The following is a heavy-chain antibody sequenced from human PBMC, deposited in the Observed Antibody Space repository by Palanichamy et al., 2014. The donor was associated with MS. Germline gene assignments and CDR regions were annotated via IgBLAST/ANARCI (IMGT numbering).Heavy chain of an antibody. V-gene: IGHV3-23*01. CDR1: GFTFSSYA. CDR2: ISGSGGST. CDR3: AKDGYYDSGADY. Sequence: EVQLLESGGGLVQPGGSLRLSCAASGFTFSSYAMSWVRQAPGKGLEWVSAISGSGGSTYYADSVKGQFTISRDNSKNTLYLQMNSLRAEDTAVYYCAKDGYYDSGADYWGQGTLVTVSS. D-gene: IGHD3-22*01. J-gene: IGHJ4*02.